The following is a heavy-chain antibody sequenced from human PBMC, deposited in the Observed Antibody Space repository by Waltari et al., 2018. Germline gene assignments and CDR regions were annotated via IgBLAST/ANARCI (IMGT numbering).Heavy chain of an antibody. Sequence: QVQLVQPGAEVKKPGSSVTVSCKASGGPFSSYAISWVRQAPGHGLEWMGVIIPIFGPANYAQKFQGRVTMTADKSTSTAYVELSSLSDEDTAGDYCAREVVQGVIITVGWFDPWGQGTLVTVSS. CDR2: IIPIFGPA. J-gene: IGHJ5*02. V-gene: IGHV1-69*13. CDR3: AREVVQGVIITVGWFDP. D-gene: IGHD3-10*01. CDR1: GGPFSSYA.